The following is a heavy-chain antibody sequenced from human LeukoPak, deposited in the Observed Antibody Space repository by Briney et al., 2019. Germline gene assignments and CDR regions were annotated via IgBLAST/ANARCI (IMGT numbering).Heavy chain of an antibody. CDR3: ARTPTYYDILTDYPYYFDY. CDR2: ISSSGSIM. J-gene: IGHJ4*02. V-gene: IGHV3-48*03. CDR1: GFTFSSFQ. D-gene: IGHD3-9*01. Sequence: PGGSLRLSCVASGFTFSSFQMNWVRQAPGKGLEWVSYISSSGSIMFYVDSVKGRFTISRDNAKNSLYLHMNSLRAEDTAVYYCARTPTYYDILTDYPYYFDYWGQGTLDTVSS.